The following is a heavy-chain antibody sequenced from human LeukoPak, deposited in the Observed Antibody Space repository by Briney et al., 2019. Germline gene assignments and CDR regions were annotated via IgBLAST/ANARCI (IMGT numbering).Heavy chain of an antibody. Sequence: PSETLSLTCTVSGGSISGYYWSWIRQPPGKGLEWIGYIYTSGSTNYNPSLKSRVTISVDTSKNQFSLKLSSVTAADTAVYYCARLDTAMVGDVWGKGTTVTVSS. J-gene: IGHJ6*04. V-gene: IGHV4-4*09. CDR3: ARLDTAMVGDV. CDR2: IYTSGST. CDR1: GGSISGYY. D-gene: IGHD5-18*01.